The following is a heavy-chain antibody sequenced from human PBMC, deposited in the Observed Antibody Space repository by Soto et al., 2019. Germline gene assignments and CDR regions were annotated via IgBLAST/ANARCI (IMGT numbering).Heavy chain of an antibody. CDR1: GGSVTSGVHS. D-gene: IGHD3-10*01. Sequence: QLQLQESGSGLVKPSQTLSLTCTVSGGSVTSGVHSWNWIRLSPEKGLGWIGCIYHSGTTHYNPSLQSRVTMSVDTSKNQFSLKLSSVTAADTAIYYGARARRIRGWVDPWGPGTRVIVSS. J-gene: IGHJ5*02. CDR2: IYHSGTT. V-gene: IGHV4-30-2*06. CDR3: ARARRIRGWVDP.